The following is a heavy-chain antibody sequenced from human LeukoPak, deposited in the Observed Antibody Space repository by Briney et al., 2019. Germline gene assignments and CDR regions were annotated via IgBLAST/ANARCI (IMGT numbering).Heavy chain of an antibody. J-gene: IGHJ6*03. CDR2: IYTSGST. V-gene: IGHV4-4*07. CDR3: ARDNSGSYYYYYMDV. CDR1: GGSISSYY. D-gene: IGHD1-26*01. Sequence: SETLFLTCTVSGGSISSYYWSWIRQPAGKGLEWVGRIYTSGSTNYNPSLKSRVTMSVDTSKNQFSLKLSSVTAADTAVYYCARDNSGSYYYYYMDVWGKGTTVTVSS.